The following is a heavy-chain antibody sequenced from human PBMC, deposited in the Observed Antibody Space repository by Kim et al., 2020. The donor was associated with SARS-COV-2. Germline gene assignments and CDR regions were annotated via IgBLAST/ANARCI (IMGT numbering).Heavy chain of an antibody. CDR3: ARPPGARPTY. CDR2: YI. V-gene: IGHV3-21*01. Sequence: YIYYANSVKGRFTITSNNAKNSLYLQMNSLRAEDTAVYYCARPPGARPTYWGQGTLVTVSS. J-gene: IGHJ4*02. D-gene: IGHD6-6*01.